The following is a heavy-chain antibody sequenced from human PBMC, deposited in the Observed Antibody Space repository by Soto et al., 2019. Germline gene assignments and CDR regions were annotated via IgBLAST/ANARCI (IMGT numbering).Heavy chain of an antibody. Sequence: EVQLVESGGGLVQPGGSLRLSCAASGFSFSSHWMSWVRQAPGKGLEWVANIQQVGSHKYYVDSVKGRFTISRDNAKNSLFLQMSGLRAEDTAVYFCATMSGSGREAAFDIWGQGTMVIVSS. CDR3: ATMSGSGREAAFDI. D-gene: IGHD3-10*01. J-gene: IGHJ3*02. CDR1: GFSFSSHW. CDR2: IQQVGSHK. V-gene: IGHV3-7*02.